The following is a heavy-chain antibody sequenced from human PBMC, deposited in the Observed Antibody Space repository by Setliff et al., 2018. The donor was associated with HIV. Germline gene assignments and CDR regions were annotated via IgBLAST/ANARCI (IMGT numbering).Heavy chain of an antibody. D-gene: IGHD3-22*01. J-gene: IGHJ3*02. Sequence: SETLSLTCTVSGGSISSSSYYWGWIRQPPGKGLEWIGSIYYSGSTYYNPSLKSRVTISVDTSKNQFSLKLSSVTAADTAVYYCARLGRGTYYYDSSGYLYAFDIWGQGTMVTVS. CDR2: IYYSGST. CDR1: GGSISSSSYY. V-gene: IGHV4-39*01. CDR3: ARLGRGTYYYDSSGYLYAFDI.